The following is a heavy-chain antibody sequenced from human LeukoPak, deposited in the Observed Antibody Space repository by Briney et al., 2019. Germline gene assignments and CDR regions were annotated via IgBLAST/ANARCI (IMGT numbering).Heavy chain of an antibody. Sequence: GASVKVSCKASGYTFTSYDINWVRQATRQGLEWMGWMNPNSGNTDYAQKFQGRLTITRNTSISTVYMELSSLRSEDTAVYYCARDSSGWYHWFDPWGQGTLVTVSS. V-gene: IGHV1-8*03. CDR1: GYTFTSYD. D-gene: IGHD6-19*01. CDR2: MNPNSGNT. J-gene: IGHJ5*02. CDR3: ARDSSGWYHWFDP.